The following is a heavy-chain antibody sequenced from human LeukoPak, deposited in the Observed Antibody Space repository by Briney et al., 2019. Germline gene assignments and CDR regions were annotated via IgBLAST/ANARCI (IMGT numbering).Heavy chain of an antibody. CDR3: AKDMGQDDMLTGYSNGYFDY. J-gene: IGHJ4*02. CDR1: GFTFDDYA. V-gene: IGHV3-9*01. Sequence: GGSLRLSCAASGFTFDDYAMHWVRQAPGKVLEWVSGISWNSGSIGYAESVKGRFTISRDNAKNSLYLQMNSLRAEDTCLYYCAKDMGQDDMLTGYSNGYFDYWGQGTLVTVSS. D-gene: IGHD3-9*01. CDR2: ISWNSGSI.